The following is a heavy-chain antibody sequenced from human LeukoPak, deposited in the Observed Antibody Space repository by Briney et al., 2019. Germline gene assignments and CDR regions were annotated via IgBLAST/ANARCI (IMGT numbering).Heavy chain of an antibody. CDR2: ISYDGSNK. Sequence: GRSLRLSCAASGFTFSSYAMHWVRQAPGKGLEWVAVISYDGSNKYYADSVKGRFTISRDNSKNTLYLQMNSLKIEDTAVYYCARDGGAWIQLWLSFDYWGQGTLVTVSS. J-gene: IGHJ4*02. V-gene: IGHV3-30-3*01. CDR3: ARDGGAWIQLWLSFDY. CDR1: GFTFSSYA. D-gene: IGHD5-18*01.